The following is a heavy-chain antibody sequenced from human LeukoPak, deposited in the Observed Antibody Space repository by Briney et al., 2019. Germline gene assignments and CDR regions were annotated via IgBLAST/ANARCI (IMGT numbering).Heavy chain of an antibody. CDR1: DGSITNYD. D-gene: IGHD4-17*01. V-gene: IGHV4-59*01. Sequence: SETLSLTCTASDGSITNYDWSWVRQPPGKGLEFIGHVHYSGTTNYNPSLRSRVTISIDTSKKHFFLKLKSVTAADTAVYYCATGYGDFRVEGRYFYSWGQGTLVTVSS. CDR2: VHYSGTT. J-gene: IGHJ4*02. CDR3: ATGYGDFRVEGRYFYS.